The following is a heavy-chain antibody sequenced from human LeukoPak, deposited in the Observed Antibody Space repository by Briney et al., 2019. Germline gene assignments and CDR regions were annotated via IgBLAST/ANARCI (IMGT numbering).Heavy chain of an antibody. J-gene: IGHJ4*02. CDR3: ARIIGAFGTYRYDS. CDR2: INQEGSER. V-gene: IGHV3-7*01. D-gene: IGHD3-16*02. CDR1: GFIFSSYW. Sequence: GGSLRLSCEVSGFIFSSYWMSWVRQAPGKGLEWVGNINQEGSERNHGDSVSGRFTISRDNAENSLYLQMNSLRAEDTAVYYCARIIGAFGTYRYDSWGQGTLVSVSS.